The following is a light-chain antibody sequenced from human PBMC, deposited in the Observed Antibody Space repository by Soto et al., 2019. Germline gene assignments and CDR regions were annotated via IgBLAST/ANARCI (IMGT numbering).Light chain of an antibody. CDR1: QDISNY. CDR2: DAS. Sequence: DIQMTQSPSSLSASVGDRVTITCQASQDISNYLNWYQQKPGKAPKLLIYDASNLETRVPSKFSGSGSGTDSPLTSSSLQPEDIATYYGQQYDNLPLSFGGGTKVEIK. J-gene: IGKJ4*01. CDR3: QQYDNLPLS. V-gene: IGKV1-33*01.